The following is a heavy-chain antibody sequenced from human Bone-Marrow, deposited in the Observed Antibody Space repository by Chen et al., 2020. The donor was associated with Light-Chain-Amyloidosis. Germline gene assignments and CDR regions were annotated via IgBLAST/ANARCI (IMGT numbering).Heavy chain of an antibody. Sequence: QVQLVQSGAEVKKPGSSVTVSCRAPGGTFTTHAISWVRQAPGQGLEWMGRIIPILGKVNYAQKFQGRVTITADKSTSTAYLELSSLRFEDTAVYFCATDRSPYWGPGTLVTVSS. J-gene: IGHJ4*02. CDR2: IIPILGKV. V-gene: IGHV1-69*04. CDR3: ATDRSPY. D-gene: IGHD3-16*02. CDR1: GGTFTTHA.